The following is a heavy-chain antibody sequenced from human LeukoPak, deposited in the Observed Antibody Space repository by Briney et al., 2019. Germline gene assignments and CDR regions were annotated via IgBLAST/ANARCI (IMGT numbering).Heavy chain of an antibody. D-gene: IGHD3-22*01. Sequence: SETLSLTCTVSGGSISSYYWSWIRQPPGKGLEWIGYIYYSGSTNYNPSLKSRVTISVDTSKNQFSLKLSSVTAADTAVYYCANGYYDSSGYDPPDYWGQGTLVTVSS. V-gene: IGHV4-59*01. CDR1: GGSISSYY. J-gene: IGHJ4*02. CDR2: IYYSGST. CDR3: ANGYYDSSGYDPPDY.